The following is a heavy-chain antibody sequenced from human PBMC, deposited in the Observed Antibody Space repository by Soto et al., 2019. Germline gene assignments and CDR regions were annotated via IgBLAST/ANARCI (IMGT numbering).Heavy chain of an antibody. CDR2: ISDDGDKR. V-gene: IGHV3-30*18. CDR3: AKARVRIVGANSFDY. CDR1: GFTFSNYG. D-gene: IGHD1-26*01. J-gene: IGHJ4*02. Sequence: GGSLRLSCVGSGFTFSNYGMYWVRQPPGKGLEWVALISDDGDKRYYADSVRGRLIISRDNSKDTLYLQMNSLGPDDTAVYFCAKARVRIVGANSFDYWGQGTPVTVSS.